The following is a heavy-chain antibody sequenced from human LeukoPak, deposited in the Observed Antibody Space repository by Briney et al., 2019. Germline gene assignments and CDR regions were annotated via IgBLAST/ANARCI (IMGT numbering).Heavy chain of an antibody. J-gene: IGHJ6*02. Sequence: PGGSLRLSCAVTGFTVTNNYMTWVRQAPGKGLEWVSVVYSGGNTYYADSVKGRFTISRDNSKNTLYLQMNSLRAEDTAVYYCARDFLGMDVWGQGATVTVSS. CDR1: GFTVTNNY. V-gene: IGHV3-66*01. CDR3: ARDFLGMDV. CDR2: VYSGGNT.